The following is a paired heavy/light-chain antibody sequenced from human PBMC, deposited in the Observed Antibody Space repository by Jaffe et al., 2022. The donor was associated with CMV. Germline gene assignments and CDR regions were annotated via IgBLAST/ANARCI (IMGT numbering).Light chain of an antibody. Sequence: DVVMTQSPLSLPVTLGQPASISCRSSQSLVGTDGITYLNWFQQRPGQSPRRLIYKVSNRDSGVPDRFSGSGSGTDFTLRISRVEAEDVGVYYCMQGTHWPPYTFGQGTKLEIK. CDR3: MQGTHWPPYT. CDR2: KVS. J-gene: IGKJ2*01. CDR1: QSLVGTDGITY. V-gene: IGKV2-30*01.
Heavy chain of an antibody. CDR3: TSDHGGKPFED. J-gene: IGHJ4*02. D-gene: IGHD2-15*01. V-gene: IGHV3-74*01. CDR2: INNDGTST. CDR1: GFIFSNYW. Sequence: EVQLLESGGGLVQPGGSLRLSCAASGFIFSNYWMHWVRQAPGKGLEWVSRINNDGTSTSYADSVKGRFTISRDNAKNTLFLQMNSLGAEDTAVYYCTSDHGGKPFEDWGQGSLVTVSS.